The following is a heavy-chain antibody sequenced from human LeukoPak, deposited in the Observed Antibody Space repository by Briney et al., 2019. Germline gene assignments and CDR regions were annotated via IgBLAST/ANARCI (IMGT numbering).Heavy chain of an antibody. J-gene: IGHJ4*02. CDR1: GFTFNSYN. V-gene: IGHV3-48*01. Sequence: GGSLRLSCAASGFTFNSYNMNWVRQAPGKGLEWVSYISSSSSTIYYADSVKGRFTISRDNAMNTLYLQMNSLRAEDTTVYYCAKGHSDYGTGFDLWGRGTLVTVSS. CDR3: AKGHSDYGTGFDL. CDR2: ISSSSSTI. D-gene: IGHD4-17*01.